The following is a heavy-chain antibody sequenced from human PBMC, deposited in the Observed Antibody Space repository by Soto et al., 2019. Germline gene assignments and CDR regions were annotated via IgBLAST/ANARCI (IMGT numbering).Heavy chain of an antibody. J-gene: IGHJ6*02. CDR1: GYTFTSYD. CDR2: MNPNSGNT. V-gene: IGHV1-8*01. Sequence: QVQLVQSGAEVKKPGASVKVSCKASGYTFTSYDINWVRQATGQGLEWMGWMNPNSGNTGYAQKFQGRVTMTRNTSISTAYMELRSLRSEDTAVYSCARAREYYYGMDVWGQGTTVTVSS. CDR3: ARAREYYYGMDV.